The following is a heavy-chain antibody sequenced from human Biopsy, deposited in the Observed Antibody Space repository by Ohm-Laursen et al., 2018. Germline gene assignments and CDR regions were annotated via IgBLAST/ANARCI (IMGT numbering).Heavy chain of an antibody. CDR1: GYKFTSYG. Sequence: SVKVSCKASGYKFTSYGMSWVRQAPGQGLEWLGRNIPILGTGNYAQKFQDRVTVAADTSTSTATMELRSLRSDDTAVYYCATKLTGYFHHWGQGTLVIVSS. J-gene: IGHJ1*01. CDR2: NIPILGTG. D-gene: IGHD3-9*01. CDR3: ATKLTGYFHH. V-gene: IGHV1-69*06.